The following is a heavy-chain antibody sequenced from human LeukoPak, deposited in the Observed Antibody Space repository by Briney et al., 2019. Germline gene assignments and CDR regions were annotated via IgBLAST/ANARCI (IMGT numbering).Heavy chain of an antibody. CDR1: GIPFNNYA. CDR3: ARDRDPVRGIIWYYGTDV. CDR2: IIPIFGTV. D-gene: IGHD3-10*01. Sequence: ASVTVSCTASGIPFNNYAISWVRQAPGQGLEWMGGIIPIFGTVNYGQKFQGRVTTTADESTRTVNMELSGLRSEDTAVYYCARDRDPVRGIIWYYGTDVWGQGTTVTVSS. J-gene: IGHJ6*02. V-gene: IGHV1-69*01.